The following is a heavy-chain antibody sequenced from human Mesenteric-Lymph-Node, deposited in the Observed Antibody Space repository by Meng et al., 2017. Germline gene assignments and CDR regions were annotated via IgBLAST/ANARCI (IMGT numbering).Heavy chain of an antibody. CDR3: ATRLGVLWFGGADY. V-gene: IGHV1-24*01. CDR1: GYTLTELS. J-gene: IGHJ4*02. CDR2: FDPEDGET. Sequence: ASVKVSCKVSGYTLTELSMHWVRQAPGKGLEWMGGFDPEDGETIYAQKFQGRVTMTEDTSTDTAYMELSSLRSEDTAVYYCATRLGVLWFGGADYWGQGTLVTVSS. D-gene: IGHD3-10*01.